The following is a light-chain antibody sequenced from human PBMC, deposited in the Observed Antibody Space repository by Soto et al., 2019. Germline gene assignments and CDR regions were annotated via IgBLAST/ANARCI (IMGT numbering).Light chain of an antibody. CDR1: QSISSW. CDR2: KAS. J-gene: IGKJ2*01. V-gene: IGKV1-5*03. Sequence: DIQMTQSPSTLSASVGDRVTITCRASQSISSWLAWYQQKPGKAPKLLIYKASSLEGGIPSRFSGSGSETEFTLTISSLQHEDFAGYYYQQYNSYQYTFGQGTKLEIK. CDR3: QQYNSYQYT.